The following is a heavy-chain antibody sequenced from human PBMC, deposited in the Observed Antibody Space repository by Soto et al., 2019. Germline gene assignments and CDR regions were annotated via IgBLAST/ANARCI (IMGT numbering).Heavy chain of an antibody. J-gene: IGHJ3*02. Sequence: WASVKVSCKASGYTFTSYGISWVRQAPGQGLEWMGWISAYNGNTNYAQKLQGRVTMTTDTSTSTAYMELRSLRSDDTAVYYCARSVGGYCSGGSCYGGDTLGAFDIWGQGTMVTVSS. V-gene: IGHV1-18*01. CDR2: ISAYNGNT. D-gene: IGHD2-15*01. CDR3: ARSVGGYCSGGSCYGGDTLGAFDI. CDR1: GYTFTSYG.